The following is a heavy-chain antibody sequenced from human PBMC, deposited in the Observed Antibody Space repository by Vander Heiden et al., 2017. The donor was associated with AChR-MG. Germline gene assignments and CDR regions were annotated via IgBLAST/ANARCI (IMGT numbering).Heavy chain of an antibody. CDR3: AKDMGAVATIGGLFDY. CDR2: ISWNSGSI. Sequence: EVQLVESGGGLVQPGRSLRLSCSASGFTFDDYAMHWVRQAPGKGLEWVSGISWNSGSIGYADSVKGRFTISRDNAKNSLYLQMNSLRAEDTALYYCAKDMGAVATIGGLFDYWGQGTLVTVSS. V-gene: IGHV3-9*01. CDR1: GFTFDDYA. D-gene: IGHD5-12*01. J-gene: IGHJ4*02.